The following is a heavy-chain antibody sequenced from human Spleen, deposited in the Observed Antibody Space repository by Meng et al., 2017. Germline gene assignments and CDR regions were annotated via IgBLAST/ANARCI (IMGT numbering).Heavy chain of an antibody. CDR3: ASHSYYDSTGYHDY. J-gene: IGHJ4*02. CDR1: GGSISGHY. Sequence: VQLQESGPGLVRPSETLSLTCTVSGGSISGHYWSWIRQPPGKGLEWIGYIYSTGSTNYNPSLKSRVTLSVDTSTNQFSLRLNSVTAADTAIYYCASHSYYDSTGYHDYWGQGALVTVSS. D-gene: IGHD3-16*01. V-gene: IGHV4-59*11. CDR2: IYSTGST.